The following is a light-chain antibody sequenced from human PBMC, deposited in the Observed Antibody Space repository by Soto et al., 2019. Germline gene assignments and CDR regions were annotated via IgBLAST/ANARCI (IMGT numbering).Light chain of an antibody. V-gene: IGKV3D-20*01. J-gene: IGKJ1*01. CDR2: DAS. Sequence: EIVFTQSPATLSLSKGERATLSCGASQSVSSSYLAWYQQKPGLAPRLLIDDASNRATGLPDRFSGSGSGTDFPLTISRLEPEDFAVYYCQQYGSSGTFGQGTKVDIK. CDR3: QQYGSSGT. CDR1: QSVSSSY.